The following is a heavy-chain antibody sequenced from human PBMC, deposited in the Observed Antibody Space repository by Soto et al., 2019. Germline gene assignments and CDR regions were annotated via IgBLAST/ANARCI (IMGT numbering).Heavy chain of an antibody. Sequence: QEQLVQSGPEVKKPGASVKVSCTASGYTFTGHYIHWVRQAPGQGLEWVGWINPDSGSTNSAQRFHGWDTMTRDTSINAACLEVTSLKSDDAAVYYCARAPHPGEAPGPPGTFWGQGTLVT. CDR1: GYTFTGHY. CDR2: INPDSGST. D-gene: IGHD3-10*01. V-gene: IGHV1-2*04. J-gene: IGHJ4*02. CDR3: ARAPHPGEAPGPPGTF.